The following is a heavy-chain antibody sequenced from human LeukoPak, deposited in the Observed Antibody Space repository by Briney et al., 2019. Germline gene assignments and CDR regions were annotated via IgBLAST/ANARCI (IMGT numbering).Heavy chain of an antibody. Sequence: PGGSLRLSCAASGFTFSSYSMNWVRQAPGKGLEWVSYISSSSSTIYYADFVKGRFTISRDNAKNSLYLQMNSLRDEDTAVYYCARKLRGPYYYYGMDVWGQGTTVTVSS. D-gene: IGHD3-10*01. V-gene: IGHV3-48*02. CDR1: GFTFSSYS. J-gene: IGHJ6*02. CDR3: ARKLRGPYYYYGMDV. CDR2: ISSSSSTI.